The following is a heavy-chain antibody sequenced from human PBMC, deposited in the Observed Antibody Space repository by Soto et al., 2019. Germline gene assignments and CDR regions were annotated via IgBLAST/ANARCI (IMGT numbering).Heavy chain of an antibody. J-gene: IGHJ5*02. CDR1: GFTFSSYE. D-gene: IGHD6-6*01. CDR2: ISSSGSTI. V-gene: IGHV3-48*03. Sequence: GGSLRLSCAASGFTFSSYEMNWVRQAPGKGLEWVSYISSSGSTIYYADSVKGRFTISRDNAKNSLYLQMNSLTAEDTAVYYCASGRIAAQFDPWGQGTLVTVSS. CDR3: ASGRIAAQFDP.